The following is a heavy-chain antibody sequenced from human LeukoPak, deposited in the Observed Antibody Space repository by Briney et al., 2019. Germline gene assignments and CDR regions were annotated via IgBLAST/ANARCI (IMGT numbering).Heavy chain of an antibody. CDR1: GFTVSSNY. CDR2: IYSGGST. Sequence: PGGSLILSCAASGFTVSSNYMSWVRQAPGKGLEWVSVIYSGGSTYYADSVKGRFTISRDNSKNTLYLQMNSLRAEDTAVYYCARNDYSNNEYFQHWGQGTLVTVSS. CDR3: ARNDYSNNEYFQH. J-gene: IGHJ1*01. D-gene: IGHD4-11*01. V-gene: IGHV3-66*01.